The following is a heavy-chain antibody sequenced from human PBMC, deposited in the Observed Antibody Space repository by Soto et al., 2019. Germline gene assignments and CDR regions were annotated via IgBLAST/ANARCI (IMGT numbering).Heavy chain of an antibody. CDR1: GFTFSDYY. V-gene: IGHV4-59*01. CDR2: IYYSGST. D-gene: IGHD2-2*02. J-gene: IGHJ5*02. Sequence: GSLRLSCAASGFTFSDYYMSWIRQPPGKGLEWIGYIYYSGSTNYNPSLKSRVTISVDTSKNQFSLKLSSVTAADTAVYYCARDVGYCISTSCYSWFDPWGQGTLVTVSS. CDR3: ARDVGYCISTSCYSWFDP.